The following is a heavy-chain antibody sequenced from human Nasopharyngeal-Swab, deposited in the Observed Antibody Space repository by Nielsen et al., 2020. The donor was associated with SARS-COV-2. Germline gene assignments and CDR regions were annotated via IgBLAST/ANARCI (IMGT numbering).Heavy chain of an antibody. CDR2: FDPEDGET. D-gene: IGHD2-15*01. J-gene: IGHJ5*02. V-gene: IGHV1-24*01. CDR3: ATGPVVAATEWFDP. Sequence: WVRQAPGQGLEWMGGFDPEDGETIYAQKFQGRVTMTEDTSTDTAYMELSSLRSEDTAVYYCATGPVVAATEWFDPWGQGILVTVSS.